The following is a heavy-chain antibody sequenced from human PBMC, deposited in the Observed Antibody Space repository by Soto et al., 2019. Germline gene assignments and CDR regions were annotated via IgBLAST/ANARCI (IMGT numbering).Heavy chain of an antibody. CDR3: ASPRSDYYDFWSGYYKKGSYYGMDV. V-gene: IGHV5-10-1*01. CDR1: GYSFTSYW. J-gene: IGHJ6*02. Sequence: GESLKISCKGSGYSFTSYWISWVRQMPGKGLEWMGRIDPSDSYTNYSPSFQGHVTISADKSISTAYLQWSSLKASDTAMYYCASPRSDYYDFWSGYYKKGSYYGMDVWGQGTTVTVSS. CDR2: IDPSDSYT. D-gene: IGHD3-3*01.